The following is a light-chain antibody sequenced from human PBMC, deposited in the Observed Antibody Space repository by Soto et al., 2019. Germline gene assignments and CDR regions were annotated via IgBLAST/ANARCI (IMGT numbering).Light chain of an antibody. J-gene: IGKJ5*01. Sequence: EIDMTHAPATLSGSASYIATLSFRASQSLSFNLAWYQQKPGQAPRLLIYGASTRATGLPARFSGSGSGTEFTLTISGLQSEDFAVYYCQQANEWPISFGEGSRLEIK. CDR1: QSLSFN. CDR2: GAS. V-gene: IGKV3-15*01. CDR3: QQANEWPIS.